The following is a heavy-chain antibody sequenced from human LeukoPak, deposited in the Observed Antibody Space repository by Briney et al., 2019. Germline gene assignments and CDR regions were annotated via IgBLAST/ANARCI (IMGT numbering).Heavy chain of an antibody. CDR3: ARGPAPPFQYYGTDV. CDR1: GFTFDDFG. CDR2: INWNGGST. J-gene: IGHJ6*02. Sequence: GGSLRLSCAASGFTFDDFGMNWVRQVPGKGLEWVSGINWNGGSTGYADSVKGRFSISRDNARNFLHLQMHSLRAEDTALYYCARGPAPPFQYYGTDVWGQGTTVTVSS. V-gene: IGHV3-20*04.